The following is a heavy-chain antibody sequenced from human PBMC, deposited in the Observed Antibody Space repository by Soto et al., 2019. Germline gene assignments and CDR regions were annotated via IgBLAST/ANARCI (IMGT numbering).Heavy chain of an antibody. Sequence: SETLSLTCAVYGGSFSGYYWSWIRQPPGKGLEWIGEINHSGSTNYNPSLKSRVTISVDTSKNQFSLKLSSVTAADTAVYYCARGPFSRNYGLGGKSYYYYYMDVWGKGTTVTVSS. V-gene: IGHV4-34*01. J-gene: IGHJ6*03. CDR3: ARGPFSRNYGLGGKSYYYYYMDV. CDR2: INHSGST. D-gene: IGHD4-4*01. CDR1: GGSFSGYY.